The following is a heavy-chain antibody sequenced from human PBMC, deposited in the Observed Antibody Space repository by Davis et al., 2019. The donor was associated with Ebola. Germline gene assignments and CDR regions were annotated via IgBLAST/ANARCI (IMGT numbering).Heavy chain of an antibody. J-gene: IGHJ6*02. CDR3: ARVPGGGTGYYGMDF. Sequence: GGSLRLSCAASGISFSTSSMNWVRQAPGKGLEWVSYISSSSSTEHYADSVKGRFTISRDNAKNSVYLQMNILRDEDTAVYYCARVPGGGTGYYGMDFWGQGTTVTVSS. CDR2: ISSSSSTE. CDR1: GISFSTSS. V-gene: IGHV3-48*02. D-gene: IGHD3-16*01.